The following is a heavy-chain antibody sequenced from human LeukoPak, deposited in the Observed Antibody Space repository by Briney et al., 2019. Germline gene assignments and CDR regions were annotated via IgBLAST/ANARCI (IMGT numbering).Heavy chain of an antibody. CDR2: ISAYNGNT. CDR1: GGTFTSYA. D-gene: IGHD3-22*01. J-gene: IGHJ3*02. V-gene: IGHV1-18*01. Sequence: ASVTVSFTASGGTFTSYAISWVRQAPGQGLEWMGWISAYNGNTNYAQKLQGRVTMTTDTSTSTAYMELRSLRSDDTAVYYCARDPRITMIVVARYAFDIWGQETMVTVAS. CDR3: ARDPRITMIVVARYAFDI.